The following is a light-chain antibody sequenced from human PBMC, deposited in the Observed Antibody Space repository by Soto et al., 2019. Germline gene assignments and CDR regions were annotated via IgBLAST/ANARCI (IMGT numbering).Light chain of an antibody. CDR1: QSVSSSY. CDR3: QQYNNWPPT. Sequence: DIVLTQSPGTLSLSPGERATLSCRASQSVSSSYLAWYQQKPGQAPRLLIYGASTRATGIPARFSGSGSGTEFTLTISSLQSEDFAVYYCQQYNNWPPTFGPGTRLEIK. J-gene: IGKJ5*01. CDR2: GAS. V-gene: IGKV3-15*01.